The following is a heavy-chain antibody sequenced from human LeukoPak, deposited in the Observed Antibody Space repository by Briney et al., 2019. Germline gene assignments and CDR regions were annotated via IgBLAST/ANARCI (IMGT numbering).Heavy chain of an antibody. CDR1: GYSFITYS. CDR2: MNPNSGNT. V-gene: IGHV1-8*02. D-gene: IGHD3-10*01. CDR3: ARCITMVRGVIITSRYNWFDP. J-gene: IGHJ5*02. Sequence: GASVKVSCKTSGYSFITYSINWVRQATGQGLEWMGWMNPNSGNTGYAQKFQGRVTMTRNTSISTAYMELSSLRSEDTAVYYCARCITMVRGVIITSRYNWFDPWGQGTLVTVSS.